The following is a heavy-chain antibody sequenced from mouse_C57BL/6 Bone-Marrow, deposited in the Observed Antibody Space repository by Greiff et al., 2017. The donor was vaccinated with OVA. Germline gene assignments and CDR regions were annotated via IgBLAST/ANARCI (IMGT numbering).Heavy chain of an antibody. Sequence: QVQLQQSGAELVRPGASVTLSCKASGYTFTDYEMHWVKQTPVHGLEWIGAIDPETGGTAYNQKFKGKAILTADKSSSTAYMELRSLTSEDSAVYYCTRTAQAKRFAYWGQGTLVTVSA. J-gene: IGHJ3*01. V-gene: IGHV1-15*01. CDR3: TRTAQAKRFAY. D-gene: IGHD3-2*02. CDR1: GYTFTDYE. CDR2: IDPETGGT.